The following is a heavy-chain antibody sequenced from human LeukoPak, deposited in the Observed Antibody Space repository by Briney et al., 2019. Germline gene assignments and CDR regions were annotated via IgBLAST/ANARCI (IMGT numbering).Heavy chain of an antibody. CDR2: INTNTGNP. J-gene: IGHJ3*02. V-gene: IGHV7-4-1*02. Sequence: ASVNVSCKASGYTFTSYAMNWVRQAPGQGLEWMGWINTNTGNPTYAQGFTGRFVFSLDTSVSTAYLQISSLKAEDTAVYYCARAQRRFLSGSRAFDIWGQGTMVTVSS. CDR1: GYTFTSYA. D-gene: IGHD5-12*01. CDR3: ARAQRRFLSGSRAFDI.